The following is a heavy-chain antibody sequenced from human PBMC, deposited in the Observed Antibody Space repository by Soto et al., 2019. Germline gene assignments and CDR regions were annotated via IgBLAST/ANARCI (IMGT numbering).Heavy chain of an antibody. CDR3: ARNYGDFWSGYYFDF. V-gene: IGHV4-61*03. CDR2: IYYTGST. D-gene: IGHD3-3*01. J-gene: IGHJ4*02. CDR1: GGSISSSSYY. Sequence: TSETLSLTCTVSGGSISSSSYYWGWIRQPPGKGLEWIGYIYYTGSTNFNPSLTTRVSISLDTSKNHFSLKLSSVTAADTAVYYCARNYGDFWSGYYFDFWGQGTLVTVSS.